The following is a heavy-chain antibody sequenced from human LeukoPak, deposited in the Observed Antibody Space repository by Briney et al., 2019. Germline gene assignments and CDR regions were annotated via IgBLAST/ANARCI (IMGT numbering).Heavy chain of an antibody. V-gene: IGHV1-18*01. J-gene: IGHJ6*02. Sequence: ASVKVSCKASGYTFTSYGISWVRQAPGQGLEWKGWISAYNGNTNYAQKLQGRVTMTTDTSTSTAYMELRSLRSDDTAVYYCARATDYDFWSGHGYYGMDVWGQGTTVTVSS. CDR1: GYTFTSYG. D-gene: IGHD3-3*01. CDR2: ISAYNGNT. CDR3: ARATDYDFWSGHGYYGMDV.